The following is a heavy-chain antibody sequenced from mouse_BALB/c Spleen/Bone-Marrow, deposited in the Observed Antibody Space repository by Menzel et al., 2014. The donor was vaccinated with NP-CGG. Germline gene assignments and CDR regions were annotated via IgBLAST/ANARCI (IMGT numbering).Heavy chain of an antibody. J-gene: IGHJ4*01. V-gene: IGHV3-8*02. CDR1: GDSITSGY. Sequence: VQLKQSGPSLVKPSQTLSLTCSVTGDSITSGYWNWIRKFPGNKLEYMGYISHSGSTYYNPSLKGRISITRDTSKNQYYLQLNSVTTEDTATYYCARAGYRYDVGYAMDYWGQGTSVTVSS. CDR2: ISHSGST. CDR3: ARAGYRYDVGYAMDY. D-gene: IGHD2-14*01.